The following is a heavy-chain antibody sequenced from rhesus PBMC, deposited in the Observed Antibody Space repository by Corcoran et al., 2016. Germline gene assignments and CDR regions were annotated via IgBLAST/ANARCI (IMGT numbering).Heavy chain of an antibody. J-gene: IGHJ4*01. CDR1: GYSISSNY. V-gene: IGHV4-160*01. Sequence: QVQLQESGPGLVKPSETLSLTCAFSGYSISSNYWSWIRQPPGKGLEWFGYIYVSPGQPHYNHPLKSRVTISTYTSKHQFSLNLSSVSAADTAMYYCARRRVGTTDIDYWGQGVLVTVSS. D-gene: IGHD1-44*01. CDR3: ARRRVGTTDIDY. CDR2: IYVSPGQP.